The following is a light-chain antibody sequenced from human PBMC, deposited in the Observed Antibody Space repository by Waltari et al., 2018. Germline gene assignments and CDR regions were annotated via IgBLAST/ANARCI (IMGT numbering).Light chain of an antibody. V-gene: IGLV2-14*03. CDR3: SSYTTSSSWV. CDR1: SSDICIYNH. J-gene: IGLJ3*02. CDR2: EVS. Sequence: QSALTQPASVPGSPGQSITIPCTGTSSDICIYNHVSWYQQHPGQAPRLMISEVSDRPSGISNRFSGSKSGDTASLTISGLQAEDEADYYCSSYTTSSSWVFGGGTKLTVL.